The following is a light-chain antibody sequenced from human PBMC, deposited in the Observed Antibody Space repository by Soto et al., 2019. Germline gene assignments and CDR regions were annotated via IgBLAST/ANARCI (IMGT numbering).Light chain of an antibody. CDR2: RAS. J-gene: IGKJ4*01. Sequence: EIVLTQSPDTLSLSPGERATLSCRASQRVSSGFLAWYQQKPGQAPRLLIYRASTRATGIPDRFTGSGSGTDFTLTISRLEPEDFAVYYCQQYESSPLTFRGGTKVEIK. CDR1: QRVSSGF. V-gene: IGKV3-20*01. CDR3: QQYESSPLT.